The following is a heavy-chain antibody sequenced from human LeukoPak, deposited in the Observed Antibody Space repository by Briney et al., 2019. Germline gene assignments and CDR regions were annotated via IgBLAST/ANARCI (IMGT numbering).Heavy chain of an antibody. CDR3: ARRGYDSSGYYYAY. V-gene: IGHV4-39*01. Sequence: PSETLSLTCTVSGGSISSSSYYWGWIRQPPGKGLEWIGSISYSGSTYYNPSLKSRVTISVDTSKNQFSLKLSSVTAADTAVYYCARRGYDSSGYYYAYWGQGTLVTVSS. CDR1: GGSISSSSYY. D-gene: IGHD3-22*01. J-gene: IGHJ4*02. CDR2: ISYSGST.